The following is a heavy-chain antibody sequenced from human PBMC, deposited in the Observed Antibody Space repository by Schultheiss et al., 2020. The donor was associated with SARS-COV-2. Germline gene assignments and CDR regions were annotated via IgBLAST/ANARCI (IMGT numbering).Heavy chain of an antibody. CDR2: IYYSGTT. J-gene: IGHJ6*02. CDR1: GGSISNYY. Sequence: SQTLSLTCPVSGGSISNYYWSWIRQPPGKGLEWIGYIYYSGTTNYNPSLKSRVTISVDASKRQFSLKLTSVTAADTAVYYCARGYGALSMGKDVWGQGTTVTVSS. CDR3: ARGYGALSMGKDV. D-gene: IGHD4-17*01. V-gene: IGHV4-59*01.